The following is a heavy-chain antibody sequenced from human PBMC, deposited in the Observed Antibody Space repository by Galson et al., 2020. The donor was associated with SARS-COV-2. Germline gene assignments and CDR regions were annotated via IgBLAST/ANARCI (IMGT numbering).Heavy chain of an antibody. V-gene: IGHV3-33*06. CDR3: AKDYCSSTSCYTDWYFDL. Sequence: QLGESLKISCAASGFTFSSYGMHWVRQAPGKGLEWVAVIWYDGRNKYYADSVKGRFTISRDNSKNTLYLQMNSLRAEDTAVYYCAKDYCSSTSCYTDWYFDLWGRDTLVTVSS. J-gene: IGHJ2*01. CDR2: IWYDGRNK. CDR1: GFTFSSYG. D-gene: IGHD2-2*02.